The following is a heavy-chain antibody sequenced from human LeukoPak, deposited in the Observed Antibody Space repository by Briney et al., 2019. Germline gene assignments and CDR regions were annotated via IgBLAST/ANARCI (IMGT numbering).Heavy chain of an antibody. V-gene: IGHV4-61*02. CDR3: ARVKVGHIMDV. CDR2: MYTSGST. J-gene: IGHJ6*04. Sequence: SQTLSLTCTVSGGSISSGSYYWSWLRQPAGQGLEYIGRMYTSGSTNYNPSLKSRVTISVDTSKKQFSLKLSSVTAADTAVYYCARVKVGHIMDVWGKGTTVTVSS. CDR1: GGSISSGSYY.